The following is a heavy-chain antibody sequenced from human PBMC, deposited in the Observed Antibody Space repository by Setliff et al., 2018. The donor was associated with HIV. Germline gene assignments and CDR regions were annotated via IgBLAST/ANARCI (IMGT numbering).Heavy chain of an antibody. Sequence: SETLSLTCTVSGYSISSGYYWGWIRQPPGKGLEWIGSIYHSGSTYYNPSLKSRVTISVDTSKNQFSLKLSSVPAADMAVYYCARDSITGTTPAFDYWGQGTLVTVSS. CDR2: IYHSGST. V-gene: IGHV4-38-2*02. D-gene: IGHD1-20*01. CDR1: GYSISSGYY. J-gene: IGHJ4*02. CDR3: ARDSITGTTPAFDY.